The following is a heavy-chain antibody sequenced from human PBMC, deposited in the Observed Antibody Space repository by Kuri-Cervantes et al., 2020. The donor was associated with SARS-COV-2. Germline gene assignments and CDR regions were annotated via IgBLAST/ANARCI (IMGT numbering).Heavy chain of an antibody. CDR1: GGSISSYY. J-gene: IGHJ4*02. Sequence: GGSLRLSCTVSGGSISSYYWSWIRQPPGKGLEWVANIKQDGSEKYYVDSVRGRFAISRDNAKNSLDLQMNNLRAEDTALYYCARAYSGIYYEDYWGQGTLVTVSS. CDR2: IKQDGSEK. CDR3: ARAYSGIYYEDY. V-gene: IGHV3-7*01. D-gene: IGHD1-26*01.